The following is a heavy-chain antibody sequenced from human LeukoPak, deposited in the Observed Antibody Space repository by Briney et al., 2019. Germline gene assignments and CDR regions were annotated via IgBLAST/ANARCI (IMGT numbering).Heavy chain of an antibody. CDR2: ISVDGGTT. D-gene: IGHD1-20*01. J-gene: IGHJ4*02. CDR3: ARDMTGPLDY. Sequence: PGGSLRLSCEASGFTFSSYWMHWVRQAPGKGLVWISRISVDGGTTDCADSVRGRFTISRDNAKNTLYLQMNNLRAEDTAVYYCARDMTGPLDYWGQGTLVTASS. V-gene: IGHV3-74*01. CDR1: GFTFSSYW.